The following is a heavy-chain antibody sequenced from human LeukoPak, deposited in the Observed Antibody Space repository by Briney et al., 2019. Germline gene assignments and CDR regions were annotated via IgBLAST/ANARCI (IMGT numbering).Heavy chain of an antibody. D-gene: IGHD1-7*01. V-gene: IGHV4-34*01. CDR1: GGSISSYY. CDR3: ARITGTTRWFDP. Sequence: PSETLSLTCTVSGGSISSYYWSWIRQPAGKGLEWIGEINHSGSTNYNPSLKSRVTISVDTSKNQFSLKLSSVTAADTAVYYCARITGTTRWFDPWGQGTLVTVSS. J-gene: IGHJ5*02. CDR2: INHSGST.